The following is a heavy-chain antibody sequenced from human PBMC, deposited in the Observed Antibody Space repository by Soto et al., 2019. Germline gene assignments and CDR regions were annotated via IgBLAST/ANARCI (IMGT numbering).Heavy chain of an antibody. V-gene: IGHV1-69*01. Sequence: QVQLVQSGAEVKKPGSSVKVSCKASGGTFSSYAISWVRQAPGQGLEWRGGIIPIFGTANYAQKIQGRVTITADESTRTAYMELSSLRSEDTAVYYCASGPTYCGGDCYRNLYYYGMDVWGQGTTVTVSS. J-gene: IGHJ6*02. D-gene: IGHD2-21*02. CDR3: ASGPTYCGGDCYRNLYYYGMDV. CDR1: GGTFSSYA. CDR2: IIPIFGTA.